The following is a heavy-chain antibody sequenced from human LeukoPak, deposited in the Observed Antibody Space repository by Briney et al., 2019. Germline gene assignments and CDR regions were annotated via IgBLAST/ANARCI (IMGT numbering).Heavy chain of an antibody. CDR1: GGSISSSSYY. J-gene: IGHJ3*02. CDR2: IYYSGST. V-gene: IGHV4-39*07. CDR3: ARGPPYYYDSNGNGAFDI. D-gene: IGHD3-22*01. Sequence: SETLSLTCTVSGGSISSSSYYWGWIRQPPGKGLEWIGSIYYSGSTYYNPSLKSRVTISVDTSKNQFSLKLSSVTAADTAVYYCARGPPYYYDSNGNGAFDIWGQGTMVTVSS.